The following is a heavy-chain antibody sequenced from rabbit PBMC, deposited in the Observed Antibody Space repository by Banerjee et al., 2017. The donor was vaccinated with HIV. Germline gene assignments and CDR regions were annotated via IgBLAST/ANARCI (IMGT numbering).Heavy chain of an antibody. D-gene: IGHD3-3*01. CDR1: GFSFSSGLP. Sequence: QLVESGGGLVQPGGSLALTCKASGFSFSSGLPMCWVRQAPGKGLEWIASVDTGDGTSYYARWVNGRFTISLDKAQNTVFLQMTSLTAADTATYFCARGLVAGVLDLWGPGTLVTVS. V-gene: IGHV1S47*01. CDR3: ARGLVAGVLDL. J-gene: IGHJ6*01. CDR2: VDTGDGTS.